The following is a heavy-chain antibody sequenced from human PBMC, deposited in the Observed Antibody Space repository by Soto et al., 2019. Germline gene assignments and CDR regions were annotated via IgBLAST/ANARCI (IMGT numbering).Heavy chain of an antibody. CDR1: GFTFSSYA. V-gene: IGHV3-23*01. CDR3: AQKSVVVPAAMIVDYYYGMDV. D-gene: IGHD2-2*01. Sequence: GGSLRLSCAASGFTFSSYAMSWVRQAPGKGLEWVSAISGSGGSTYYADSVKGRFTISRDNSKNTLYLQMNSLRAGDTAVYYCAQKSVVVPAAMIVDYYYGMDVWGQGTTVTVSS. J-gene: IGHJ6*02. CDR2: ISGSGGST.